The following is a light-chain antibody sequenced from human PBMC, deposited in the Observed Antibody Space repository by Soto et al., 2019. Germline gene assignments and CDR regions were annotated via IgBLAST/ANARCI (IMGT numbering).Light chain of an antibody. V-gene: IGKV1-6*01. Sequence: IQVTQAPSSLSGSVGDRVTITCRASQDIRDDLGWYQQKPGKAPRLVIYGVSHLQSGVPSRFSGSGFGTDFSLTISSLQPEDSATYYCLQDYNYPITFGGGTKVDIK. J-gene: IGKJ4*01. CDR2: GVS. CDR3: LQDYNYPIT. CDR1: QDIRDD.